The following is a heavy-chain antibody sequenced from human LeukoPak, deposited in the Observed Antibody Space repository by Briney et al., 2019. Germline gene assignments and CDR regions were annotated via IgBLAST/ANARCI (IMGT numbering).Heavy chain of an antibody. CDR3: ARDPYSSTWSYGMDV. V-gene: IGHV3-7*05. D-gene: IGHD6-6*01. Sequence: GGSLRLSCAASGFTFSSYWMSWVRQAPGKGLEWVANIKQDGSAEVYVDSVKGRFTISRDNAKNSLFLQMNTLRAEDTAVYYCARDPYSSTWSYGMDVWGQGTTVTVSS. CDR1: GFTFSSYW. J-gene: IGHJ6*01. CDR2: IKQDGSAE.